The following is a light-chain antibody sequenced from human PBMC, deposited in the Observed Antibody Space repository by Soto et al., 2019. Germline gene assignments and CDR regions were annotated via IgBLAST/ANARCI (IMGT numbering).Light chain of an antibody. CDR2: GAS. CDR1: RSVSSN. Sequence: EIVMTQSPATLSVSPGERATLSCRASRSVSSNLAWYQQKPGQAPRLLMYGASTRATGIPARFSGSGSGTEFTLTISSLQSEDFAVYYCQQYGSSRWTFGQGTKVEIK. V-gene: IGKV3-15*01. J-gene: IGKJ1*01. CDR3: QQYGSSRWT.